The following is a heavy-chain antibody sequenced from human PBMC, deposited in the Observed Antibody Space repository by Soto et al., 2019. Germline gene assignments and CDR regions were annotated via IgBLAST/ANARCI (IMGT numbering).Heavy chain of an antibody. CDR3: ARDNRYNWNDEGWFDP. D-gene: IGHD1-20*01. J-gene: IGHJ5*02. V-gene: IGHV1-8*01. CDR1: GYSFSDYD. CDR2: MNPNRGNT. Sequence: QVQLVQSGAEVKKPGASVKVSCKASGYSFSDYDINWVRQATGQGPERMGWMNPNRGNTGYAQKFQGRVTMTRNTSIKTAYMELSSLGSEDTAVYYCARDNRYNWNDEGWFDPWGQGTLVTVSS.